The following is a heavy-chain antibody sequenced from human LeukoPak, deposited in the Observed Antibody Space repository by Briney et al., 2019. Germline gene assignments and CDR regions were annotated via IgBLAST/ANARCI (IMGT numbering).Heavy chain of an antibody. J-gene: IGHJ4*02. CDR2: INAGNGNT. V-gene: IGHV1-3*01. CDR1: GGTFSSYA. Sequence: GASVKVSCKASGGTFSSYAISWVRQAPGQRLEWMGWINAGNGNTKYSQKFQGRVTITRDTSASTAYMELSSLRSEDTAVYYCARVMGTGYFDWLLYNFGYWGQGTLVTVSS. D-gene: IGHD3-9*01. CDR3: ARVMGTGYFDWLLYNFGY.